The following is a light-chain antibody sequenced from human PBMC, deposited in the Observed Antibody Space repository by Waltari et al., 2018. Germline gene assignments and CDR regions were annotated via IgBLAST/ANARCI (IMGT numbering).Light chain of an antibody. CDR2: RNH. J-gene: IGLJ3*02. CDR3: SAWDSSISVWV. V-gene: IGLV10-54*01. CDR1: SNNVGNEG. Sequence: QAGLTQPPSVSKGLRQTATLTCTGNSNNVGNEGAAWLQQHQRHPHKHLSFRNHNRPSGISEGFSASRSGNTASLTITGLQAEDEADYYCSAWDSSISVWVFGGGTKLTVL.